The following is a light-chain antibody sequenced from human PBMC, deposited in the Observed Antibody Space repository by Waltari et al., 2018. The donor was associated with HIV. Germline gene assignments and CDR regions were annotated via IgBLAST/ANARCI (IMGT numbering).Light chain of an antibody. V-gene: IGKV4-1*01. CDR1: QSVLYRSNKKSY. J-gene: IGKJ2*01. CDR3: QQYYSTPGT. Sequence: DIVMTQSPDSLVVSLGARATINCKSSQSVLYRSNKKSYLAWYQQKPGQRPKLLIYWAATRESGVPDRFSGSGSGTDFTLTISSLQAEDVAVYYCQQYYSTPGTFGQGTKLEIK. CDR2: WAA.